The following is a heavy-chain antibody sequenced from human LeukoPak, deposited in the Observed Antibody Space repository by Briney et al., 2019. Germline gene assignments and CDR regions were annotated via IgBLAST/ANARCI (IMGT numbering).Heavy chain of an antibody. Sequence: SETLSLTCTVSGGSISSYYWSWIRQPPGKGLEWIGYIYYSGSTKYYPSLKSRVTISVDTSKNQFSLKLRSVTAADTAVYYCARHSFSGGYFFEFWGQGTLVTVS. CDR3: ARHSFSGGYFFEF. D-gene: IGHD1-26*01. CDR2: IYYSGST. CDR1: GGSISSYY. V-gene: IGHV4-59*08. J-gene: IGHJ4*02.